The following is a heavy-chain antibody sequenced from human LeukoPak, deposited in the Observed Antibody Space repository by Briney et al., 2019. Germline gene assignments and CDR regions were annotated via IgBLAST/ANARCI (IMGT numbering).Heavy chain of an antibody. J-gene: IGHJ4*02. V-gene: IGHV3-23*01. CDR3: AKDSKPLVRGIDY. D-gene: IGHD3-10*01. CDR1: GFTLSSYA. CDR2: ISGSGGST. Sequence: PGGSLRLSCAASGFTLSSYAMSWVRQAPGKGLEWVSAISGSGGSTYYADSVKGRFTISRDNSKNTLYLQMNSLRAEDTAVYYCAKDSKPLVRGIDYWGQGTLVTVSS.